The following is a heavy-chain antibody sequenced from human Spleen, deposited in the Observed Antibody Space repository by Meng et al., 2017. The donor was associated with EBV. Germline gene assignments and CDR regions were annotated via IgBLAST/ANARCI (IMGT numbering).Heavy chain of an antibody. D-gene: IGHD3-22*01. CDR3: ARATNYDSIEGFDP. CDR1: GGSVSSGSSY. CDR2: IYYGGNT. Sequence: QVQLQESGPGLVKPSVXLSLPCXASGGSVSSGSSYWTWIRQPPGKGLEWIGYIYYGGNTNYNPSLKSRVTISVDTSKNQFSLKLSSVTAADTAVYYCARATNYDSIEGFDPGGQGTLVTVSS. V-gene: IGHV4-61*01. J-gene: IGHJ5*02.